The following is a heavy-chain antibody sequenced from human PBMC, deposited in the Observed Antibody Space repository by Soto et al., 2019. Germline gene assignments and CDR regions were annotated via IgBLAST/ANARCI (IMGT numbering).Heavy chain of an antibody. CDR1: GFTFSSYA. CDR2: ISYDGSNK. CDR3: ARDREIVVVQAPMKDYYYYYGMDV. D-gene: IGHD2-2*01. Sequence: PGGSLRLSCAASGFTFSSYAMHWVRQAPGKGLEWVAVISYDGSNKYYADSVKGRFTISRDNSRNTLYLQMNSLRAEDTAVYYCARDREIVVVQAPMKDYYYYYGMDVWGQGTKVTVYS. J-gene: IGHJ6*02. V-gene: IGHV3-30-3*01.